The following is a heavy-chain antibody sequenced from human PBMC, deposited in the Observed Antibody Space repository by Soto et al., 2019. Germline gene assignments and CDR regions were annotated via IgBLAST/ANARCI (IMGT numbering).Heavy chain of an antibody. V-gene: IGHV5-51*01. CDR3: ARRGTGTTRYYGMDV. Sequence: GESLKISCKGSGYSFTNYWIGWVRQMPWKGLEWMGIIYPGDSDTRYSPSLQGQVTISADKSISTAYLQWSSLKASDTAMYYCARRGTGTTRYYGMDVWGQGTTVTVSS. J-gene: IGHJ6*02. D-gene: IGHD1-1*01. CDR2: IYPGDSDT. CDR1: GYSFTNYW.